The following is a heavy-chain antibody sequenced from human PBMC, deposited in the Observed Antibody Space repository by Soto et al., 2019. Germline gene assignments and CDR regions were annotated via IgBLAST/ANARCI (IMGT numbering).Heavy chain of an antibody. CDR2: IFHSGIS. Sequence: SETLSLTCAVSGGSITTVGYSWSWIRQPPGKGLEWIGYIFHSGISYSNPSLKGRVTMSVDGSKNRFSLRLSSVTAADTAVYYCARRISARTYYFDYWGQGTLVTVSS. V-gene: IGHV4-30-2*01. J-gene: IGHJ4*02. D-gene: IGHD6-6*01. CDR1: GGSITTVGYS. CDR3: ARRISARTYYFDY.